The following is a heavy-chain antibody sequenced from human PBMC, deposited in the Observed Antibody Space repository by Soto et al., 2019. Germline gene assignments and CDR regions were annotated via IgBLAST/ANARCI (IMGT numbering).Heavy chain of an antibody. CDR1: GGSISSGGYY. J-gene: IGHJ6*02. CDR2: IYYSGST. D-gene: IGHD2-15*01. V-gene: IGHV4-31*03. Sequence: PSQTLALTGSVCGGSISSGGYYGSLILQHPGKALEWIGYIYYSGSTYYNPSLKSRVTISVDTSKNQFSLKLSSVAAAATAVYYCARGPRVVTVYYYYYGRDVWGQGTTVSVS. CDR3: ARGPRVVTVYYYYYGRDV.